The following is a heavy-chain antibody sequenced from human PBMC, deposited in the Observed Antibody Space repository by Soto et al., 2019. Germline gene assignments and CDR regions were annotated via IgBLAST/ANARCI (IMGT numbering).Heavy chain of an antibody. CDR1: GFTFSSYA. Sequence: PGGSLRLSCAASGFTFSSYAMSWVRQGPGKGLEWVTLISGSGGVTDYADSVKGRFTVSRDNSKNTMYQELNSLTAGDTAIYYCAKIHSGSSEDAFDVWGQGTVVTVSS. CDR2: ISGSGGVT. J-gene: IGHJ3*01. CDR3: AKIHSGSSEDAFDV. D-gene: IGHD6-19*01. V-gene: IGHV3-23*01.